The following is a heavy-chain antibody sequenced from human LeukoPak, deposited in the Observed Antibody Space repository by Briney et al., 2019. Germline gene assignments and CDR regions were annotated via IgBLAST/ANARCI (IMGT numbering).Heavy chain of an antibody. J-gene: IGHJ1*01. CDR3: AKMPIGVVPAAIRRYFQH. Sequence: GGSLRLSCAASGFTFSSYAMSWVRQAPGKGLEWVSAISGSGGSTYYADSVKGRFTISRDNSKSTLYLQMNSLRAEDTAVYYCAKMPIGVVPAAIRRYFQHWGQGTLVTVSS. CDR1: GFTFSSYA. V-gene: IGHV3-23*01. CDR2: ISGSGGST. D-gene: IGHD2-2*02.